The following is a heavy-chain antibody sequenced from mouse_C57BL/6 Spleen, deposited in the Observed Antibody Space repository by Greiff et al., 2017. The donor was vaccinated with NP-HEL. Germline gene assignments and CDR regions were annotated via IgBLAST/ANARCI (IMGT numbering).Heavy chain of an antibody. V-gene: IGHV5-17*01. D-gene: IGHD1-1*01. Sequence: EVQRVESGGGLVKPGGSLKLSCAASGFTFSDYGMHWVRQAPEKGLEWVAYISSGSSTIYYADTVKGRFTISRDNAKNTLFLQMTSLRSEDTAMYYCARRGTTVVAPNMDYWGQGTSVTVSS. CDR2: ISSGSSTI. J-gene: IGHJ4*01. CDR3: ARRGTTVVAPNMDY. CDR1: GFTFSDYG.